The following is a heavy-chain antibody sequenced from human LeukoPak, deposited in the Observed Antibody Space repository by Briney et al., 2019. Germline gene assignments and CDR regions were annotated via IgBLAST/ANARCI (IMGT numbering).Heavy chain of an antibody. Sequence: PSETLSLSCTVSGGSFTNYYWSWIRQPPGKGLEWLGFMYYSGHGTYNPSLKSRLTISVDTSKRQFSLTLTSVTAADTAVYYCARTEMATGPRGYFDFWGQGTLVTVSS. CDR1: GGSFTNYY. CDR3: ARTEMATGPRGYFDF. V-gene: IGHV4-59*01. CDR2: MYYSGHG. D-gene: IGHD5-24*01. J-gene: IGHJ4*02.